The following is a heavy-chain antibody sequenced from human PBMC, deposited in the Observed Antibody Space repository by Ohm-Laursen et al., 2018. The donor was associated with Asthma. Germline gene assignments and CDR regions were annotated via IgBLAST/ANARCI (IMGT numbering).Heavy chain of an antibody. CDR2: MNPNSGNT. CDR1: GYTFTSYD. J-gene: IGHJ3*02. Sequence: ASVKVSCKASGYTFTSYDINWVRQATGQGLEWMGWMNPNSGNTGYAQKFQGRVTMTRNTSISTAYMELSSLRSEDTAVYYCAKMTVTANAFDIWGQGTMVTVSS. D-gene: IGHD2-21*02. V-gene: IGHV1-8*01. CDR3: AKMTVTANAFDI.